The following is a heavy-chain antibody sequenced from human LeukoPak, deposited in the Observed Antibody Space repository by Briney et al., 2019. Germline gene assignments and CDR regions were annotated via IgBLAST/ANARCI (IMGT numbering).Heavy chain of an antibody. J-gene: IGHJ4*02. CDR2: ISWNSGSI. D-gene: IGHD2-15*01. V-gene: IGHV3-9*01. CDR1: GFSFDDYA. CDR3: AKDPGRYCSGGACIIDY. Sequence: PGGSLRLSCAASGFSFDDYAMHWVRQAPGKGLEWVSGISWNSGSIGYADSVKGRFTISRDNSKNTLYLQMNSLRGDDTAVYYCAKDPGRYCSGGACIIDYWGQGTLVTVSS.